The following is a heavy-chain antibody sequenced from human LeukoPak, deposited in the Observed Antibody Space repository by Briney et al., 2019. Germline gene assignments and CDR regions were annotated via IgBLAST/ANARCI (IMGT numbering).Heavy chain of an antibody. CDR2: IRSKAYGGTT. D-gene: IGHD3-10*01. J-gene: IGHJ4*02. CDR1: GFTLGDYV. V-gene: IGHV3-49*03. CDR3: TRDRGDYCGSGSYCHDY. Sequence: PGGSLRLSCTASGFTLGDYVMSWFRQAPGKGLEWVGFIRSKAYGGTTEYAASVKGRFTISRDDSKSIAYLQMNSLKTEDTAVYYCTRDRGDYCGSGSYCHDYWGQGTLVTVSS.